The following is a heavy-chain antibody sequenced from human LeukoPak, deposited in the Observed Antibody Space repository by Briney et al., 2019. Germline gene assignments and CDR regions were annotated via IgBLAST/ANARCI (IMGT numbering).Heavy chain of an antibody. J-gene: IGHJ4*02. D-gene: IGHD3-3*01. CDR2: IWYDGSNK. V-gene: IGHV3-33*01. CDR1: GFTFSSYC. Sequence: PGRSLRLSCAASGFTFSSYCMHWVRQAPGKGLEWVAVIWYDGSNKYYADSVKGRFTISRDNSKNTLDLQMNSLRAEDTAVYYCARDRSYDFWSGYSTPDYWGQGTLVTVSS. CDR3: ARDRSYDFWSGYSTPDY.